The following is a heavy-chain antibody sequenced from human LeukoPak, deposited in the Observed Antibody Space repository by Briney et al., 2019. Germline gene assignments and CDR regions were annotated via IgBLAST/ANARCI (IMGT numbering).Heavy chain of an antibody. CDR3: ARGYTYGLDF. CDR2: ISSSGSTI. J-gene: IGHJ4*02. Sequence: GGSLRLSCAASAFTFSSYEINWVRQAPGNGLEWVSYISSSGSTIYYADSVKGRFTISRHNAKNSLFLQMNSLRAEDTAVYYCARGYTYGLDFWGQGTLVTVSS. CDR1: AFTFSSYE. V-gene: IGHV3-48*03. D-gene: IGHD5-18*01.